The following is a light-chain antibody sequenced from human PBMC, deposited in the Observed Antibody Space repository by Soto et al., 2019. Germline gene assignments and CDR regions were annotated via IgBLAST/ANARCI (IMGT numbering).Light chain of an antibody. V-gene: IGLV2-11*01. CDR2: AVT. CDR3: CSYAGSYTWV. CDR1: SSDVGGYNY. Sequence: QSVLTQPASVSGSPGQSITISCTGTSSDVGGYNYVSWYQQYPGKAPKLMIYAVTRRPSGVPDRFSGSKSGNTASLTISGLQAEDEADYYCCSYAGSYTWVFGGGTKLTVL. J-gene: IGLJ3*02.